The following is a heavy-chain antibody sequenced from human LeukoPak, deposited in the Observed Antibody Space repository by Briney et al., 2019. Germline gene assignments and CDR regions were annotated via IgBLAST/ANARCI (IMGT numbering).Heavy chain of an antibody. V-gene: IGHV4-4*09. CDR2: IYTSGST. Sequence: SETPSLTCTVSGGSISTYCWSWIRQPPGKGLEWIGYIYTSGSTNYNPSLKSRVTISLDTSKNHFSLKLSSVTAADTAVYYCARHGTHSTSPLRYWGQGTLATVSS. D-gene: IGHD6-13*01. CDR3: ARHGTHSTSPLRY. J-gene: IGHJ4*02. CDR1: GGSISTYC.